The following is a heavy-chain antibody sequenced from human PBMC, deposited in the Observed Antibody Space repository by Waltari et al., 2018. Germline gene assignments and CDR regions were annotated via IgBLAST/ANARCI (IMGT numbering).Heavy chain of an antibody. CDR2: IIPNFGTA. J-gene: IGHJ6*02. V-gene: IGHV1-69*01. CDR3: ARDGDTAMVTSLYYGMDV. CDR1: GGTFSSYA. D-gene: IGHD5-18*01. Sequence: QVQLVQSGAEVKKPGSSVKVSCKASGGTFSSYAISWVRQAPGQGLEWMGGIIPNFGTANYAQKFQGRVTITADESTSTAYMELSSLRSEDTAVYYCARDGDTAMVTSLYYGMDVWGQGTTVTVSS.